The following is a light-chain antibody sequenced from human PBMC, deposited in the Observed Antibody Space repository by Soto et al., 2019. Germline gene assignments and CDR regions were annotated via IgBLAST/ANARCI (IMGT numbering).Light chain of an antibody. CDR2: AAS. V-gene: IGKV1D-12*01. Sequence: DIQMTQSPSSVSASVGDRVTVTCRASHGISSWLAWYQQISGKAPKLLIYAASSLQSGVPSRFSGSGAETDFTLTITSLQPEDSATYDCQQANSLPRTFGGGTKVEIK. CDR1: HGISSW. J-gene: IGKJ4*01. CDR3: QQANSLPRT.